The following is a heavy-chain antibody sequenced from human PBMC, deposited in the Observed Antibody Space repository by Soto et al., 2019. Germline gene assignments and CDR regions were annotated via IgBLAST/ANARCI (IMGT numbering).Heavy chain of an antibody. CDR1: GSSFISYW. D-gene: IGHD2-2*01. V-gene: IGHV5-51*01. Sequence: PGESLKISCKTSGSSFISYWVAWVRQKPGKGLEWMGTFYPGDSTSTYSPSFQGQVTISVDKSISTAYLHLSSLKASDTAMHYCARARKRGYCSSTSCRAQRVYYYYGMDVWGQGTTVTVSS. J-gene: IGHJ6*02. CDR2: FYPGDSTS. CDR3: ARARKRGYCSSTSCRAQRVYYYYGMDV.